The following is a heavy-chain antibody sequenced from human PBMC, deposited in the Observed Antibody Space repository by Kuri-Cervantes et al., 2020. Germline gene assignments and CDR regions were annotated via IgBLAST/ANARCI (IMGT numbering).Heavy chain of an antibody. CDR2: IYYSGTT. J-gene: IGHJ3*02. CDR3: ARTNDAFDI. CDR1: GGSISNSNYY. V-gene: IGHV4-39*07. Sequence: GSLRLSCIVSGGSISNSNYYWGWIRQPPGKGLEWIGSIYYSGTTYYNPSLKSRVTISVDTSKNQFSLKLSSVTAADTAVYYCARTNDAFDIWGQGTMVTVSS.